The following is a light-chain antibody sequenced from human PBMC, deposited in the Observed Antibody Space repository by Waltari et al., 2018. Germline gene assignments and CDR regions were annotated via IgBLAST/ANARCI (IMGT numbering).Light chain of an antibody. Sequence: QSALTQPRSVSGSPGQSVTISCTGTNRDFGGSDYVSWYQQYPGKAPQLMIFDVTKRPSGVPARFSGSKSGNTASLTISGLQVEDEADYYCCSYAGSYTRVFGGGTKLTVL. CDR1: NRDFGGSDY. V-gene: IGLV2-11*01. J-gene: IGLJ3*02. CDR3: CSYAGSYTRV. CDR2: DVT.